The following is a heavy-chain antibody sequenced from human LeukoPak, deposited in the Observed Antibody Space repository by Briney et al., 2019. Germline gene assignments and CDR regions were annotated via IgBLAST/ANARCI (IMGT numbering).Heavy chain of an antibody. V-gene: IGHV3-23*01. CDR2: ITGSGGGI. CDR1: GFTFSNYA. J-gene: IGHJ4*02. Sequence: GGSLRLSCAASGFTFSNYAMSWVRQAPGKGLEWVSAITGSGGGIYYADSMKSRFTISRDNSKNTLYLQINSLRAEDTAVYYCAKWGDYDVLTGYYGSDYWVQGTLVSV. D-gene: IGHD3-9*01. CDR3: AKWGDYDVLTGYYGSDY.